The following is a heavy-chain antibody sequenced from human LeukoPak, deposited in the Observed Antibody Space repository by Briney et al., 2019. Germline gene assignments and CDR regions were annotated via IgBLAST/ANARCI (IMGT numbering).Heavy chain of an antibody. V-gene: IGHV1-46*01. D-gene: IGHD2-8*02. CDR3: AREESGGYFDY. CDR2: INPRGRST. Sequence: ASVKVSCKASGFTFTNYYMHWVRQAPGQGLEWMGLINPRGRSTNYAQKFRGRVTMTRDTSTTTVYMELSSLRSEDTAVYYCAREESGGYFDYGGQGTLVTVSS. J-gene: IGHJ4*02. CDR1: GFTFTNYY.